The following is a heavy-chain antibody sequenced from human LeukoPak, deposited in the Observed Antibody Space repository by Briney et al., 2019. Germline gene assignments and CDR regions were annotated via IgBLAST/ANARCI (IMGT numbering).Heavy chain of an antibody. CDR3: ARSYSEYSLPRYADV. D-gene: IGHD6-6*01. CDR1: GGSFSGYY. CDR2: INHSGST. J-gene: IGHJ6*04. Sequence: SETLSVTCAVYGGSFSGYYWSWIRQPPGKGLEWIGEINHSGSTNYNPSLKSRVTISVDTSKNQFSLKLSSVTAADAAVYYCARSYSEYSLPRYADVWGKGTTVTVSS. V-gene: IGHV4-34*01.